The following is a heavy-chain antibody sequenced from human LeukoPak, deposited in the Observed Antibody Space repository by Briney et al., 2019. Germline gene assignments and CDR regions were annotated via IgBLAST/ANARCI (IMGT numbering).Heavy chain of an antibody. CDR1: GFTFSNYG. CDR2: IRYDGRNK. V-gene: IGHV3-30*02. CDR3: AKDISIQYGVVALDY. D-gene: IGHD3-3*01. Sequence: PGGSLRLSCAASGFTFSNYGIHWVRQAPGRGLEWVALIRYDGRNKYYADSVTGRFTISRDNSKNTVYLQVNSLIPDDTALYYCAKDISIQYGVVALDYWGQGTLVTVSS. J-gene: IGHJ4*02.